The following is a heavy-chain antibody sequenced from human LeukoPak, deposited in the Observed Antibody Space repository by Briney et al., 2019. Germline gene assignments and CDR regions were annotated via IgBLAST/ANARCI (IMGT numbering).Heavy chain of an antibody. D-gene: IGHD3-10*01. CDR2: IIPIFGTA. Sequence: GSSVKVSCKASGGTFSSYAISWVRQAPGQGLEWMGGIIPIFGTANYAQKFQGRVTITTDESTSTAYMELSSLRSDDTAVYYCARDRITMVRGSLRYFDLWGRGTLVTVSS. CDR1: GGTFSSYA. V-gene: IGHV1-69*05. CDR3: ARDRITMVRGSLRYFDL. J-gene: IGHJ2*01.